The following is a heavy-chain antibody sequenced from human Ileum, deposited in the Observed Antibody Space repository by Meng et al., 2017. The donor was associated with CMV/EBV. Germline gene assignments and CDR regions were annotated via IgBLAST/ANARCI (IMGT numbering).Heavy chain of an antibody. CDR1: DGSISGFY. CDR3: ARGMSSGWYGH. CDR2: IFYSGST. Sequence: LTCPVSDGSISGFYWSWIRQPPGKGLEWIRYIFYSGSTNYTPSLESRVTISADTSKNQISLKLRSVAAADTAVYYCARGMSSGWYGHWGQGTLVTVSS. V-gene: IGHV4-59*01. D-gene: IGHD6-19*01. J-gene: IGHJ4*02.